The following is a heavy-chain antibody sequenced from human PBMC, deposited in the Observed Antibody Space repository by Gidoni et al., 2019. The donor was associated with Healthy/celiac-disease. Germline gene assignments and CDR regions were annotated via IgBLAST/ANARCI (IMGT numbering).Heavy chain of an antibody. Sequence: VQLVHSGAEVKKPGSSVKVYCKASGGNFSSYAISWVRQTPGQGLEWMGVISTIFGTANYEEKFQGRVTITEEESKSTAYMELSRLRSEDTAVYYCARVSSSWGDAFDIWGQGTMVTVSS. J-gene: IGHJ3*02. CDR2: ISTIFGTA. CDR1: GGNFSSYA. D-gene: IGHD6-13*01. CDR3: ARVSSSWGDAFDI. V-gene: IGHV1-69*01.